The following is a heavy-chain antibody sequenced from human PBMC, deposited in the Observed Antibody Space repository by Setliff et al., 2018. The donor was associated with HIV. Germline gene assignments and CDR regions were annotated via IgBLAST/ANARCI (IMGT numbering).Heavy chain of an antibody. CDR3: ARAPRGVGSSSYFDY. V-gene: IGHV1-8*02. CDR1: GYTFTSFD. Sequence: ASVKVSCKTSGYTFTSFDINWVRQATGQGLEWMGWMNPDSGNTGYAQKFQGRVTMTRKTSTSTAFMELISLRSEGTAVYYCARAPRGVGSSSYFDYWGQGALVTVSS. CDR2: MNPDSGNT. D-gene: IGHD2-2*01. J-gene: IGHJ4*02.